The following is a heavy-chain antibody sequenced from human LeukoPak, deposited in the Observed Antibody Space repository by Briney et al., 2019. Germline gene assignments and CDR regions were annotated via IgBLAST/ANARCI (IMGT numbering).Heavy chain of an antibody. Sequence: GGSRRLSCAASGFTFSAYWMHWVRQAPGKGLVWVSEINRDGSRTNYADSVKGRFTISRDNAKNTLYLQMNSLRAEDTAVYYCARYGYGLYWGQGILVTVSS. CDR3: ARYGYGLY. CDR1: GFTFSAYW. CDR2: INRDGSRT. D-gene: IGHD5-18*01. J-gene: IGHJ4*02. V-gene: IGHV3-74*01.